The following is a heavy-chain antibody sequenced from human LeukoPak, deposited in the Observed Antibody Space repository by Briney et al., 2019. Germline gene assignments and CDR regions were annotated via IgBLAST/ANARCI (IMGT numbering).Heavy chain of an antibody. CDR2: IYTSGST. CDR1: GGSISSGSYY. Sequence: KSSETLSLTCTVSGGSISSGSYYWSWIRQPAGKGLEWIGRIYTSGSTNYNPSLKSRVTISVDTSKNQFSLKLSSVTAADTAVYYCARDRGILDVWGKGTTVTVSS. V-gene: IGHV4-61*02. J-gene: IGHJ6*04. D-gene: IGHD3-10*01. CDR3: ARDRGILDV.